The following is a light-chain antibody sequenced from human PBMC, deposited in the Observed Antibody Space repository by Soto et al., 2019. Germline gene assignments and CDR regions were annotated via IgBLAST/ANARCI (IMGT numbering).Light chain of an antibody. CDR3: QQYGDWPGA. CDR1: QSVGSK. V-gene: IGKV3D-15*01. CDR2: DAS. Sequence: EIVMTQSPPTLSVSPGDRATLSCRASQSVGSKLAWYQQRPGQAPRLLIYDASNRATGIPARFSGSGSGTEFSLTISSLQYEDVAVYYCQQYGDWPGAFGGGTKVEIK. J-gene: IGKJ4*01.